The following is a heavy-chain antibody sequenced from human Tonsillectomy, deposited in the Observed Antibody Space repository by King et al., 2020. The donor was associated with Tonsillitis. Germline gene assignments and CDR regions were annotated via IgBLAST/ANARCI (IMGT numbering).Heavy chain of an antibody. D-gene: IGHD3-10*01. Sequence: VQLVESGGGLVQPGESLRLSCAASGFIFSKYSMNWVRQAPGKGLEWVSYISGSGSITYYADSVKDRFSISRDNAKNSLYLQMNSLGAEDTSVYYCAREGGSVFGSGNYDFDYWGQGALVTVSS. V-gene: IGHV3-48*01. CDR3: AREGGSVFGSGNYDFDY. CDR2: ISGSGSIT. CDR1: GFIFSKYS. J-gene: IGHJ4*02.